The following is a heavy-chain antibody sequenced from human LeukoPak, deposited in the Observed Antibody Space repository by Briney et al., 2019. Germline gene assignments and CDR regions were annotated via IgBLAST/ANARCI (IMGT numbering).Heavy chain of an antibody. CDR3: ARVKYYYDSSGYYWGYYFDY. J-gene: IGHJ4*02. Sequence: GGSLRLSCAASGFTFSSYWMSWVRQAPGKGLEWVANIKQDGSEKYYVDSVKGRFTISRDNAKNTLYLQMNSLRAEDTAVYYCARVKYYYDSSGYYWGYYFDYWGQGTLVTVSS. D-gene: IGHD3-22*01. CDR2: IKQDGSEK. V-gene: IGHV3-7*01. CDR1: GFTFSSYW.